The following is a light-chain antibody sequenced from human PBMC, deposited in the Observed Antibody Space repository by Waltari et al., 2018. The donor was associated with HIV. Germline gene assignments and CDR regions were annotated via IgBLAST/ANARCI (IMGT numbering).Light chain of an antibody. CDR2: WNN. J-gene: IGLJ3*02. CDR1: SSNIGSNY. Sequence: QSVLTQPPSASGTPGQRVTISCSGSSSNIGSNYVYWYQQLPGTAPKLLMYWNNRRPSGVPDRFSGSKSGTSASLAIGGLRSEDEADYYCAAWDASLSGWVFGGGTKLTVL. CDR3: AAWDASLSGWV. V-gene: IGLV1-47*01.